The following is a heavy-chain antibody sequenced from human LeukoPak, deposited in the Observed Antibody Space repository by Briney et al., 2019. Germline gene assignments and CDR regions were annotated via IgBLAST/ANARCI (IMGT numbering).Heavy chain of an antibody. Sequence: GGSLRLSCAASGFTFSSYSMNWVRQAPRKGLEWVSHITASGTAMFYADSVKGRFTISRDNAKNSLYLQMNSLRDEDTAVYYCASSGSYRFDYWGQGTLVTVSS. CDR3: ASSGSYRFDY. J-gene: IGHJ4*02. CDR2: ITASGTAM. V-gene: IGHV3-48*02. CDR1: GFTFSSYS. D-gene: IGHD1-26*01.